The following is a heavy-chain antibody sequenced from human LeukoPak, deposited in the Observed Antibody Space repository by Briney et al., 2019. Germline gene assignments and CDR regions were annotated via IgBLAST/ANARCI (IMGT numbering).Heavy chain of an antibody. V-gene: IGHV3-7*01. CDR1: GFTFSSYW. Sequence: GGSLRLSCAASGFTFSSYWMSWVRQAPGKGLEWVANIEQDGSERYYVDSVKGRFTISRDNAKNSLYLQMNSLRAEDTAVYYCAREPPPEITILGVVIPAAFDIWGQGTMVTVSS. D-gene: IGHD3-3*01. J-gene: IGHJ3*02. CDR2: IEQDGSER. CDR3: AREPPPEITILGVVIPAAFDI.